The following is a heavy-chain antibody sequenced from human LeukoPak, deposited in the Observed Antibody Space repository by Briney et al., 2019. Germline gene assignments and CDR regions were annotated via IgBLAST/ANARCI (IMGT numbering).Heavy chain of an antibody. Sequence: XXXRQAPGXXXXXVSAISGSGGSTYYAXXVKGRFTISRDNXKKXLYLQMNSLRAEDTAVYYCXXXXXXXXXSXXXXPWGQGXLXTVSS. CDR2: ISGSGGST. CDR3: XXXXXXXXXSXXXXP. J-gene: IGHJ5*02. V-gene: IGHV3-23*01.